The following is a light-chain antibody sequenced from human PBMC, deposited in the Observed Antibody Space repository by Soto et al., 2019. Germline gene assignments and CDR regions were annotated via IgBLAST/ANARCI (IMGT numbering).Light chain of an antibody. CDR2: DAS. CDR3: QQYNNWPRMT. J-gene: IGKJ1*01. Sequence: EIVLTQSPAALSLSPGEGAALSCRASQSVGSKLAWFQQKPGQAPRLLIYDASNRATGIPARFSGSGSGTDFTVTISSLQSEDFAVYYCQQYNNWPRMTFGQGTKVDI. CDR1: QSVGSK. V-gene: IGKV3D-15*01.